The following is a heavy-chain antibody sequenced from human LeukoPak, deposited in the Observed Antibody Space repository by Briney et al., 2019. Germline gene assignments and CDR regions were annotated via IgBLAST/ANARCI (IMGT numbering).Heavy chain of an antibody. J-gene: IGHJ4*02. V-gene: IGHV3-53*01. CDR3: ARDDSENSSGYPTE. D-gene: IGHD3-22*01. CDR2: IYSGGST. CDR1: GFTVSSNY. Sequence: PGGSLRLSCAASGFTVSSNYMSWVRQAPGKGLEWVSVIYSGGSTYYADSVKGRITISRDNSKNTPYLQMNSLRAEDTAVYYCARDDSENSSGYPTEWGQGTLVTVSS.